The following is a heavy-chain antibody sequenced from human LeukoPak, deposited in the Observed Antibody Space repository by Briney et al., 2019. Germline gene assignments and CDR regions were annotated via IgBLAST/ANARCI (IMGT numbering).Heavy chain of an antibody. CDR2: INHSGST. Sequence: SETLSLTCAVYGGSFIGYYWNWIRQPPGRGLEWIGEINHSGSTNYNPSLKSRATISVDTSKKQLSLKLSSVTAADTAVYYCARVYYSSSYDYWYFDLWGRGTLVTVSS. J-gene: IGHJ2*01. CDR3: ARVYYSSSYDYWYFDL. CDR1: GGSFIGYY. V-gene: IGHV4-34*01. D-gene: IGHD6-13*01.